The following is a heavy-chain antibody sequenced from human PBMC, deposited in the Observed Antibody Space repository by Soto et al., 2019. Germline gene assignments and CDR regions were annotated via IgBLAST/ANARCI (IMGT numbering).Heavy chain of an antibody. CDR2: ISYDGSSK. D-gene: IGHD5-18*01. V-gene: IGHV3-30-3*01. CDR3: ARDVGPQRGDNYAFTY. Sequence: QVQLVESGGGVVQPGRSLRLSCAASGFTFSSYAMHWVRQAPGKGLEWVAVISYDGSSKYYPDSLKGRLSISRDNFKNTLFLQMNSLRAEDTAVYYCARDVGPQRGDNYAFTYWGQGTLVTVSS. J-gene: IGHJ4*02. CDR1: GFTFSSYA.